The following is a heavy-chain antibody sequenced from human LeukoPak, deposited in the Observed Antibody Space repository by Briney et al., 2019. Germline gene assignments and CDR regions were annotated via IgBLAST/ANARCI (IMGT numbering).Heavy chain of an antibody. D-gene: IGHD4-17*01. CDR3: ARFYGLGYFDY. Sequence: SETLSLTCAVYGGSFSGYYWSWIRQPPWKGLEWIGEINHSGSTNYNPSLKSRVTISVDPSKNQFSLKLSSVTAADTAVYYCARFYGLGYFDYWGQGTLVTVSS. CDR1: GGSFSGYY. V-gene: IGHV4-34*01. J-gene: IGHJ4*02. CDR2: INHSGST.